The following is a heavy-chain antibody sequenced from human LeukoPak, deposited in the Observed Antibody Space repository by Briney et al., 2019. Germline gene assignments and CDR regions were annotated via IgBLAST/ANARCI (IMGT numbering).Heavy chain of an antibody. V-gene: IGHV3-64D*09. CDR3: VKDVGGSYAFDY. Sequence: GGSLRLSCSASGFTFSRYAMHWVRQAPGKGLEYVSGINDNGGRTHYGDSVKGRFSISRDNSKNTPHLQMSTLRAEDTALYYCVKDVGGSYAFDYWGQGILVTVAS. J-gene: IGHJ4*02. CDR1: GFTFSRYA. D-gene: IGHD1-26*01. CDR2: INDNGGRT.